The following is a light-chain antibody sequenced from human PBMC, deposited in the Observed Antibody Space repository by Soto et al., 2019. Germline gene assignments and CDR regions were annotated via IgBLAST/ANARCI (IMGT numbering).Light chain of an antibody. CDR2: SNN. CDR1: SSNIGRNT. V-gene: IGLV1-44*01. J-gene: IGLJ1*01. Sequence: QSVLTQPPSASETPGQRVTISCSGSSSNIGRNTVNWYQQLPGTAPKLVIYSNNQRPSGVPDRFSGSKSGTSGSLAISGLQSEDEDDYYCAAWDNSLSEYVFGTGTKLTVL. CDR3: AAWDNSLSEYV.